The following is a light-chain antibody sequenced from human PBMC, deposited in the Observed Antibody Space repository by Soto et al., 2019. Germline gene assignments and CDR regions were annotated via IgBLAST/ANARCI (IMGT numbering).Light chain of an antibody. CDR1: QSVSSSY. V-gene: IGKV3-20*01. J-gene: IGKJ1*01. Sequence: EIVLTQSPGTLSLSPGERATLSCRASQSVSSSYLAWYQQKPGQAPRLLIYGASSRGTGIPDRFSGSGSGTDLTVTISRLESEDFAVYYCQQYGSSPPMWTFGQGTKVEIK. CDR2: GAS. CDR3: QQYGSSPPMWT.